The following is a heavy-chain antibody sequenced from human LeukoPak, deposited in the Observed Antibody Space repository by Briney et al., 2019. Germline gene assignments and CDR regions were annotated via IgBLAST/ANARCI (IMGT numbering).Heavy chain of an antibody. D-gene: IGHD3-3*01. CDR1: GVSIISGGYS. CDR3: ARAPGAPRGYYAGGFDV. V-gene: IGHV4-30-2*01. CDR2: SFHSGDT. Sequence: SQTLSLICAVSGVSIISGGYSWSSIPQTRAKGLEWIGHSFHSGDTEYNPSLKNRVAMSLVRSKNQVSLELSSVTAADTAVYYCARAPGAPRGYYAGGFDVWGQGTLVTVSS. J-gene: IGHJ3*01.